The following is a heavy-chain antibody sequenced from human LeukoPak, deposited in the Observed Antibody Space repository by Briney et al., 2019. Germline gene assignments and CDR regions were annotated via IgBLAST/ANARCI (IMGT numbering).Heavy chain of an antibody. D-gene: IGHD6-13*01. CDR3: ARSPIAENHGAFDI. Sequence: ASVKVSCKASGYTFTGYYMHWVRQAPGQGLEWMGWINPNSGGTNYAQKFQGRVTMTRDTSISTAYMELSRLRSDDTAVYYCARSPIAENHGAFDIWGQGTMVTVSS. CDR2: INPNSGGT. CDR1: GYTFTGYY. J-gene: IGHJ3*02. V-gene: IGHV1-2*02.